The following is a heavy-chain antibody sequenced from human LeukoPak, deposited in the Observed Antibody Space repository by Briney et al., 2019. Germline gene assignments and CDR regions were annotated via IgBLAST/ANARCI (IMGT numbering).Heavy chain of an antibody. D-gene: IGHD3-10*01. CDR2: ISTDGGST. V-gene: IGHV3-64*01. CDR1: GFTFSSYA. Sequence: GGPLRLSCAASGFTFSSYAMHWVRQAPGKGLEYVSSISTDGGSTYYANPVKGRFTISRDNSKNTLYLQMGSLRAEDMDVYYCARGGAYGSGRYYNMNFWGQGTLVTVSS. CDR3: ARGGAYGSGRYYNMNF. J-gene: IGHJ4*02.